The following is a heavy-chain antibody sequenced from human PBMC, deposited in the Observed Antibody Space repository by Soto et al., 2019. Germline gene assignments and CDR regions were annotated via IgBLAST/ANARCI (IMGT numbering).Heavy chain of an antibody. D-gene: IGHD2-15*01. Sequence: EVQLVESGGGSVQPGGSLRLSCAASGFTFSTFSMNWVRQAPGRGLEWISYISGGGRPISYADSVKGRFTISRDNAKNSLYLQMDSLTDEDTAVYYCARDLGCAFDSWGQGTRVTVSS. CDR2: ISGGGRPI. CDR1: GFTFSTFS. CDR3: ARDLGCAFDS. V-gene: IGHV3-48*02. J-gene: IGHJ4*02.